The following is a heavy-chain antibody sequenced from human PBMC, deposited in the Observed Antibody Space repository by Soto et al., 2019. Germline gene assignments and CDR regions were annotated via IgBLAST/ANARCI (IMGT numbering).Heavy chain of an antibody. J-gene: IGHJ4*02. CDR3: ARSGSWYAPGY. D-gene: IGHD6-13*01. CDR2: IWYDGSNK. V-gene: IGHV3-33*01. CDR1: GFTFSSYG. Sequence: GGSLRLSCAASGFTFSSYGMHWVRQAPGKGLEWVAVIWYDGSNKYYADSVKGRFTISRDNSKNTLYLQMNSLRAEDTAVYYCARSGSWYAPGYWGQGTLVTVSS.